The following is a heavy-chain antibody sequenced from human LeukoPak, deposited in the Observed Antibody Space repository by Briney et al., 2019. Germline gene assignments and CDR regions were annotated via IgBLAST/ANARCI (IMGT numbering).Heavy chain of an antibody. Sequence: ASVKVSCKASGYTFTSYYMHWVRQAPGQGLEWMGIINPSGGSTSYAQKFQGRVTMTRDTSTSTVYMELSGLRSEDTAVYYCARDPRTTVTKGDAFDIWGQGTMVTVSS. V-gene: IGHV1-46*01. D-gene: IGHD4-17*01. CDR2: INPSGGST. J-gene: IGHJ3*02. CDR1: GYTFTSYY. CDR3: ARDPRTTVTKGDAFDI.